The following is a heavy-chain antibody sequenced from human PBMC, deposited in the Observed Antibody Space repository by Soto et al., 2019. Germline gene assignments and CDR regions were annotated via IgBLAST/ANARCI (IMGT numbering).Heavy chain of an antibody. D-gene: IGHD4-4*01. CDR1: GFTFSAYG. CDR3: AKGDYNNFLDY. CDR2: ILHDGSYK. Sequence: QVQLVESGGGVVQPGRSLRLSCAASGFTFSAYGMHWVRQAPGKGLEWVAVILHDGSYKYYGDSVKGRFTISRDNSKNTLYLQMNSVRGDDTAVYYWAKGDYNNFLDYWGQGTLVTVSS. J-gene: IGHJ4*02. V-gene: IGHV3-30*18.